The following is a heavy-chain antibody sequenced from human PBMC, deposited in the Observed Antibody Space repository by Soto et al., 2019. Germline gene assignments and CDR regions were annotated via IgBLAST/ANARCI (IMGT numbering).Heavy chain of an antibody. D-gene: IGHD1-26*01. J-gene: IGHJ4*02. CDR3: ARGPGIVAATAPHDC. CDR1: GFTFSRYA. Sequence: QVQLVESGGGVVQPGRSLRLSCAASGFTFSRYAMHWVRQAPGKGLQWVAVISYDGSNKSYADSVKGRFTISRDNSKNTLYLQMNTLGAEDTAVYYWARGPGIVAATAPHDCWGQGTLVTVSS. CDR2: ISYDGSNK. V-gene: IGHV3-30-3*01.